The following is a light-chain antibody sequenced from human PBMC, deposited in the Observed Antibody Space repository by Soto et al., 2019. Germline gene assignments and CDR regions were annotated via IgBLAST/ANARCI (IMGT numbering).Light chain of an antibody. Sequence: EIVMTQSPATLSVSPGEGATLSCRASQSVSSNLAWYQQKPGQAPGLLILGASTRATGIPARFSGSGSGTEFSLTISALQSEDFAIYYCQQYSNWPLTFGGGTKVGIK. CDR2: GAS. V-gene: IGKV3-15*01. CDR1: QSVSSN. CDR3: QQYSNWPLT. J-gene: IGKJ4*01.